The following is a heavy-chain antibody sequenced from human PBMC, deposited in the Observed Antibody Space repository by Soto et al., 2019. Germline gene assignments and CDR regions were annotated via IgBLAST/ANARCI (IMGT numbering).Heavy chain of an antibody. V-gene: IGHV5-51*01. J-gene: IGHJ5*02. CDR2: IYPGDSDT. D-gene: IGHD3-22*01. CDR3: ARVLISRIGYYSPGWFDP. Sequence: GESLKISCKGSGYSFTSYWIGWVRQMPGKGLEWMGIIYPGDSDTRYSPSFQGQVTISADKSITTAYLQWSSLKASDSAMYYCARVLISRIGYYSPGWFDPWGQGTLVTVSS. CDR1: GYSFTSYW.